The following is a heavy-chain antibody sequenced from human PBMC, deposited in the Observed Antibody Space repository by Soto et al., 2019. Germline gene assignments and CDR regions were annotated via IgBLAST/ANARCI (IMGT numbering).Heavy chain of an antibody. D-gene: IGHD4-4*01. Sequence: QVQLVESGGGVVQPGRSLRLSCAASGFTFSSYAMHWVRQAPGKWLEWVAVISYDGSNKYYADSVKGRFTISRDNSKNTLYLQMNGLRAEDRAVYYCARADDYTLPPFDYCGQGPLVTVSS. CDR2: ISYDGSNK. CDR3: ARADDYTLPPFDY. CDR1: GFTFSSYA. V-gene: IGHV3-30-3*01. J-gene: IGHJ4*02.